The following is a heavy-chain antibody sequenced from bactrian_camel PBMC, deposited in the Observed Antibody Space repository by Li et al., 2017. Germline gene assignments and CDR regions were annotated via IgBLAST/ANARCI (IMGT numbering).Heavy chain of an antibody. CDR1: GYIFRTCG. CDR2: VEGDGST. V-gene: IGHV3S53*01. D-gene: IGHD3*01. CDR3: AAGPIFRWKICNPQGVMFGS. Sequence: HVQLVESGGGSVAAGGSLKLSCSGPGYIFRTCGMGWYRQAPGQERELVSSVEGDGSTQYADSVKGRFFISRDKGKNSAYLEMNNLQREDTAMYYCAAGPIFRWKICNPQGVMFGSWGQGTQVTVS. J-gene: IGHJ6*01.